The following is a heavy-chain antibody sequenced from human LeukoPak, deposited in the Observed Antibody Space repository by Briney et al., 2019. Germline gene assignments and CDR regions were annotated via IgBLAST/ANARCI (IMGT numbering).Heavy chain of an antibody. J-gene: IGHJ5*02. CDR2: INHSGST. CDR3: ARGRFGYCSSTSCLNWFDP. D-gene: IGHD2-2*01. V-gene: IGHV4-34*01. CDR1: GGYFSGYY. Sequence: SETLSLTCAVYGGYFSGYYWSWIRQPPGKGLEWIGEINHSGSTNYNPSLKSRVTISVDTSKNQFSLKLSSVTAADTAVYYCARGRFGYCSSTSCLNWFDPWGQGTLVTVSS.